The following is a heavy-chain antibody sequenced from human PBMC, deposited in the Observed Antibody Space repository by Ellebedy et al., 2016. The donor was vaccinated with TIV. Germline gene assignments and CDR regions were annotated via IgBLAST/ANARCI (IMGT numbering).Heavy chain of an antibody. CDR3: ARDVSHEYYDFWSDSPLYYFDY. Sequence: ASVKVSXXASGYTFTGYYMHWVRQAPGQGLEWMGWINPNSGGTNYAQKFQGRVTMTRDTSISTACMELSRLRSDDTAVYYCARDVSHEYYDFWSDSPLYYFDYWGQGTLVTVSS. D-gene: IGHD3-3*01. CDR1: GYTFTGYY. CDR2: INPNSGGT. J-gene: IGHJ4*02. V-gene: IGHV1-2*02.